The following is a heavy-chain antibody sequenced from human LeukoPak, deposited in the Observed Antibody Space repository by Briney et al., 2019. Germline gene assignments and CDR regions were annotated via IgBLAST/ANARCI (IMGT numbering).Heavy chain of an antibody. D-gene: IGHD6-13*01. V-gene: IGHV3-7*03. CDR3: AKPSLRIAAAETDV. J-gene: IGHJ6*04. CDR1: GFTFSDFW. CDR2: IKEDGTEK. Sequence: GGSLRLSCAGSGFTFSDFWMTWVRQTPGKGLEWVANIKEDGTEKNLVDSVKGRFTISRDNSKNTLYLQMNSLRAEDTAVYYCAKPSLRIAAAETDVWGKGTTVTVSS.